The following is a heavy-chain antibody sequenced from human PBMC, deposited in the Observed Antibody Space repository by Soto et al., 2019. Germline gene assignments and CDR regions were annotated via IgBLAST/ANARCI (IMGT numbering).Heavy chain of an antibody. V-gene: IGHV4-30-4*01. CDR1: NGPINSADYY. Sequence: SETLSLTCTVSNGPINSADYYWSWIRQAPGKGLEWIGYIYYSGSASYNPTLKGRVSISLDTSKNQFSLSLRSVTAADTAVYFCSRSLRVGSTPASLDYWGQGTLVTVSS. CDR3: SRSLRVGSTPASLDY. CDR2: IYYSGSA. J-gene: IGHJ4*02. D-gene: IGHD1-26*01.